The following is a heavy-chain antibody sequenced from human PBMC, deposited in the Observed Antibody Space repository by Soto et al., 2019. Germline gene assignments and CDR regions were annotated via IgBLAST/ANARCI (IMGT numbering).Heavy chain of an antibody. V-gene: IGHV3-30*18. D-gene: IGHD6-19*01. CDR3: AKDMHSSGWYYDTYNDYYGMDA. Sequence: PGGSQRLSCASSGFTFSSYAMSWVRQAPGKGLEWVAVISYDGSNKYYEDSVKGRFTISRDNSKNTLYLQMNSLRAEDTAVYYCAKDMHSSGWYYDTYNDYYGMDAWGQGTTVTVSS. J-gene: IGHJ6*02. CDR2: ISYDGSNK. CDR1: GFTFSSYA.